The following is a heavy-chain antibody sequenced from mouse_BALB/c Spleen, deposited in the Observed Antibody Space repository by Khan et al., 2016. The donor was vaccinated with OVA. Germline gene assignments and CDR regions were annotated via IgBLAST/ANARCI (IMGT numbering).Heavy chain of an antibody. CDR1: GFTFSNYW. CDR2: IRLKYDDYVT. Sequence: EVKVEESGGGLVQPGGSMKLSCAASGFTFSNYWMNWVSQSPEKGLEWVAEIRLKYDDYVTNYEEYGKGRFTISRYHAKSSVYLQIDNLRAEDTGIYYCLILLWGQGTTLTVSS. V-gene: IGHV6-6*02. CDR3: LILL. J-gene: IGHJ2*01.